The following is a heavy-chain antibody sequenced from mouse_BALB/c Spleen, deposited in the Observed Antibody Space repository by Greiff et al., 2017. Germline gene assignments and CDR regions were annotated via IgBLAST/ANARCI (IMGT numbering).Heavy chain of an antibody. V-gene: IGHV5-6-4*01. Sequence: EVKLQESGGGLVKPGGSLKLSCAASGFTFSSYTMSWVRQTPEKRLEWVATISSGGSYTYYPDSVKGRFTISRDNAKNTLYLQMSSLKSEDTAMYYCTRDGGSSGPSWFAYWGQGTLVTVSA. CDR3: TRDGGSSGPSWFAY. D-gene: IGHD3-1*01. CDR1: GFTFSSYT. J-gene: IGHJ3*01. CDR2: ISSGGSYT.